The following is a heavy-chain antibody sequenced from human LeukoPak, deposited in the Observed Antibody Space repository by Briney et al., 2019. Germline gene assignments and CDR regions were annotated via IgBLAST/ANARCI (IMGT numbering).Heavy chain of an antibody. CDR2: ITAGNGNT. CDR1: GYNFTSYG. CDR3: ARDLARGYSYGYHAFDI. J-gene: IGHJ3*02. Sequence: ASVTVSCTASGYNFTSYGIGWVRQAPSPGLEWMGWITAGNGNTNYAQKVQGRVTMTTDTSTSAAYMELRSVRSDDTAVYFCARDLARGYSYGYHAFDIWGRGTMVTVS. D-gene: IGHD5-18*01. V-gene: IGHV1-18*01.